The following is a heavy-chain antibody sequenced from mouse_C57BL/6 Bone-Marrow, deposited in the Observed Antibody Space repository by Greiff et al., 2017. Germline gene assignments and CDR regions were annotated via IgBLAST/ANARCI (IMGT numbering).Heavy chain of an antibody. CDR1: GYTFTSYW. CDR2: IYPGSGST. V-gene: IGHV1-55*01. CDR3: ARRSDHDVYFDY. Sequence: VQLQQPGAELVKPGASVKMSCKASGYTFTSYWITWVKQRPGQGLEWIGDIYPGSGSTNYNEKFKSKATLTVDTSSSTAYMQLSSLTSEDSAVYYCARRSDHDVYFDYWGQGTTLTVSS. J-gene: IGHJ2*01. D-gene: IGHD2-4*01.